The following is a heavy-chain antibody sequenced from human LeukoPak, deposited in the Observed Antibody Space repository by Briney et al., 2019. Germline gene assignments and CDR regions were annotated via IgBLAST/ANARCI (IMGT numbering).Heavy chain of an antibody. CDR1: GYTFTSYY. Sequence: ASVKVSCKASGYTFTSYYMHWVRQAPGQGLEWMGIINPSGGSTSYAQKFQGRVTMTRDTSTSTVYMELNSLRAEDTALYYCVKAAYQGSGSYYYPYDSWGQGTLVSVSS. CDR2: INPSGGST. V-gene: IGHV1-46*01. CDR3: VKAAYQGSGSYYYPYDS. D-gene: IGHD1-26*01. J-gene: IGHJ4*02.